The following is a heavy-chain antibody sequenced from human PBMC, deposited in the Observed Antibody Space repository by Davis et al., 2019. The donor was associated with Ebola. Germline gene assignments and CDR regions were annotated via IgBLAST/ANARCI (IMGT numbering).Heavy chain of an antibody. D-gene: IGHD4-17*01. CDR1: ASSSADYA. CDR3: TRPLRGGMDV. CDR2: IRGKAYGGTT. Sequence: GRSLRPSCPPPASSSADYAMCWVRQAPGKVLEWVGFIRGKAYGGTTEYAASLKGRFSISRDDSKSIAYLQMNSLKTEDTAVYYCTRPLRGGMDVWGQGTTVTVSS. J-gene: IGHJ6*02. V-gene: IGHV3-49*04.